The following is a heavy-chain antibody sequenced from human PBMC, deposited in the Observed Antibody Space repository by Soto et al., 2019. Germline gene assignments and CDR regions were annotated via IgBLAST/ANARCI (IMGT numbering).Heavy chain of an antibody. V-gene: IGHV3-21*01. D-gene: IGHD5-12*01. Sequence: GGSLRLSCAASGFTFSSYSMNWVRQAPGKGLEWVSSISSSSSYIYYADSVKGRFTISRDNAKNSLYLQMNSLRAEDTAVYYCARDLYSGYDRNRNWLDPSGQRTLDTVSS. CDR2: ISSSSSYI. J-gene: IGHJ5*02. CDR3: ARDLYSGYDRNRNWLDP. CDR1: GFTFSSYS.